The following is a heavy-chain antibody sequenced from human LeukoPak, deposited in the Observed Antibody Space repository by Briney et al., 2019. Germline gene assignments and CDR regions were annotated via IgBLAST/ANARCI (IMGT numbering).Heavy chain of an antibody. D-gene: IGHD4-11*01. CDR1: GFTFSSYG. V-gene: IGHV3-30*18. Sequence: GGSLRLSCAASGFTFSSYGIHWVRQAPGKGLEWVAVISYDGSNKFYADSVRGRFTISRDNSKNTLFLQMNSLRPEDTAVYYCAKDWGEATVTNWFDPWGQGTLVTVSS. J-gene: IGHJ5*02. CDR3: AKDWGEATVTNWFDP. CDR2: ISYDGSNK.